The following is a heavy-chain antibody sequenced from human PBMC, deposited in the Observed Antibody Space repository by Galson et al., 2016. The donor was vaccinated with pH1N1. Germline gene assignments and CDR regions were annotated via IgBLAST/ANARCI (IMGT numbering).Heavy chain of an antibody. D-gene: IGHD6-19*01. CDR3: ARPAEQQWLVILPFGY. CDR1: GFTFSSYE. CDR2: ISRSGSTI. Sequence: SLRLSCAASGFTFSSYEMNWVRQAPGKGLEWVSYISRSGSTIHYADSVKGRFTGSRDNAKNSLYLQMNSLRAEDTAVYYCARPAEQQWLVILPFGYWGQGILVTVSS. J-gene: IGHJ4*02. V-gene: IGHV3-48*03.